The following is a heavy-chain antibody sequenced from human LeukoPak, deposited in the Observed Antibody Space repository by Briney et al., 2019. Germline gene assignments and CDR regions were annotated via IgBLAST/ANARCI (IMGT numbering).Heavy chain of an antibody. V-gene: IGHV3-30*04. CDR2: ISYDGSNK. D-gene: IGHD3-10*01. Sequence: PGGSLRLSCAASGFTFSSYAMHWVRQAPGKGLEWVAVISYDGSNKYYADSVKGRFTISRDNSKNTLYLQMNSLRAEDTAVYYCAKLSLYYYGSGSYYDYWGQGTLVTVSS. CDR1: GFTFSSYA. J-gene: IGHJ4*02. CDR3: AKLSLYYYGSGSYYDY.